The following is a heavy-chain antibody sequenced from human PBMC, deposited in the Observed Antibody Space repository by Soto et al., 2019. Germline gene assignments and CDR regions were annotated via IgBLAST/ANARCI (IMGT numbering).Heavy chain of an antibody. CDR1: GGYIDSAGYY. D-gene: IGHD4-17*01. J-gene: IGHJ4*02. CDR3: ARSSQSTVNTFDY. Sequence: SETLSLTCTVSGGYIDSAGYYWNWIRQHPGKGLEWIGYIYYSGSTYYNPSLKSRITISLDASQNQFSLRLSSVTAADTAVYYCARSSQSTVNTFDYWGQGTLVTVSS. V-gene: IGHV4-31*03. CDR2: IYYSGST.